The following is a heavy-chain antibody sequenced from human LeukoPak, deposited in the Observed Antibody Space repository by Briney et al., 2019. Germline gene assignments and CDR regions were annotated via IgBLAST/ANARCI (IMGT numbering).Heavy chain of an antibody. CDR2: ISSSGSTI. CDR1: GFTFSSYE. D-gene: IGHD2-15*01. J-gene: IGHJ4*02. Sequence: GGSLRLSCAASGFTFSSYEMNWVRQAPGKGLEWVSYISSSGSTIYYADSVKGRFTISRGNAKKSLYLQMNSLRAEDTAVYYCARDSLYCSGGSCYSWNFDYWGQGTLVTVSS. V-gene: IGHV3-48*03. CDR3: ARDSLYCSGGSCYSWNFDY.